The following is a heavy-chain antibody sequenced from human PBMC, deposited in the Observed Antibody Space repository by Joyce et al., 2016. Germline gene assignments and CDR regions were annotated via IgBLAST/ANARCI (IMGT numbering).Heavy chain of an antibody. CDR2: ISSDGSHK. Sequence: QVHLVEFGGGVVQPGRSLRLSCAVSGFTFSSYAMHWVRQAPGKGLEWMAVISSDGSHKYYADSVKGRFTISRDNSKKILNLQVNSLTTEDTGVYYCARGLYGDALGYWGQGTLVTVSS. D-gene: IGHD4-17*01. CDR1: GFTFSSYA. J-gene: IGHJ4*02. CDR3: ARGLYGDALGY. V-gene: IGHV3-30*04.